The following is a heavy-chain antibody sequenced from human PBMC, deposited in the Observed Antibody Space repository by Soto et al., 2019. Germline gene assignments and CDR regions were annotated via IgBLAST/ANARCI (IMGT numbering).Heavy chain of an antibody. Sequence: NPSETLSLTCTVSGGSISSSSYYWGWIRQPPGKGLEWIGSIYYSGSTYYNPPLKSRVTISVDTSKNQFSLKLSSVTAADTAVYYCAEYITMVRGVIRHPPDAFDIWGQGTMVTVSS. J-gene: IGHJ3*02. D-gene: IGHD3-10*01. V-gene: IGHV4-39*01. CDR2: IYYSGST. CDR1: GGSISSSSYY. CDR3: AEYITMVRGVIRHPPDAFDI.